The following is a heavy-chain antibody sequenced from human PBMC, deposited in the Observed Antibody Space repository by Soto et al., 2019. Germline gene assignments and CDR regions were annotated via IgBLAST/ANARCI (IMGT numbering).Heavy chain of an antibody. CDR2: IYYSRST. CDR3: ASYYDSSGYHWIIDY. CDR1: GGSISSGDYY. J-gene: IGHJ4*02. Sequence: QVQLQESGPGLVKPSQTLSLTCTVSGGSISSGDYYWRGIRQPPGKGLEWIGYIYYSRSTYYHPSLKSRVTRSVDTSKNQYSLKLSSVTAADTAVYYCASYYDSSGYHWIIDYWCQGPLVTVSS. D-gene: IGHD3-22*01. V-gene: IGHV4-30-4*01.